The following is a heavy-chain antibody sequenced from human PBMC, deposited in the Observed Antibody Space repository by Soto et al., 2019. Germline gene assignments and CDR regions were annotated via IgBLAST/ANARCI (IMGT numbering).Heavy chain of an antibody. Sequence: SETLSLTCTVSGGSISSYYWSWIRQPPGKGLEWIGYIYYSGSTNYNPSLKSRVTISVDTSKNQFSLKLSSVTAADTAVSYCARLMITFGGVIGPFDYWGQGTLVTVSS. V-gene: IGHV4-59*08. J-gene: IGHJ4*02. CDR3: ARLMITFGGVIGPFDY. CDR1: GGSISSYY. D-gene: IGHD3-16*02. CDR2: IYYSGST.